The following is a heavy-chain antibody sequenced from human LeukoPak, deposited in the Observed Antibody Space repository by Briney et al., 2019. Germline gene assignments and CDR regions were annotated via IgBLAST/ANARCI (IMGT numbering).Heavy chain of an antibody. D-gene: IGHD6-19*01. J-gene: IGHJ4*02. CDR2: ISDSGDIK. Sequence: PGGSLRLSCAASGFAFSNQAMGWVRQAPGKGLEWVSVISDSGDIKYYADSVKGRLTISRDNSKNTLFLQMNSLRAEDTAVYYCAKDARRTSGWYFFDYWGQGTLVTVSS. CDR1: GFAFSNQA. CDR3: AKDARRTSGWYFFDY. V-gene: IGHV3-23*01.